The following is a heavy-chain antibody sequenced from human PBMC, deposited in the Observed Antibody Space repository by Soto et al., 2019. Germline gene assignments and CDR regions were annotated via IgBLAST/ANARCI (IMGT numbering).Heavy chain of an antibody. CDR1: GGTFNSYT. J-gene: IGHJ4*02. CDR2: IIPILGIS. Sequence: QVQLAQSGAEVKMPGSSVKVSCKASGGTFNSYTISWVRQAPGQGLESMGRIIPILGISTYAQKFQGRVTITADKSTSTAYMELSSLRSEDTAVYYCAVGATVVTPDYWGQGTLVTVSS. V-gene: IGHV1-69*02. D-gene: IGHD1-26*01. CDR3: AVGATVVTPDY.